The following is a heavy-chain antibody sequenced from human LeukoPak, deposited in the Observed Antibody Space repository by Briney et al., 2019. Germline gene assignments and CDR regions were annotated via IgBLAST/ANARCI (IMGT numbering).Heavy chain of an antibody. CDR1: GFSVNNYW. V-gene: IGHV3-74*01. CDR2: INSDGSST. J-gene: IGHJ6*03. Sequence: GGSLRLSRAASGFSVNNYWMHWVRQAPGKGLVWVSRINSDGSSTSYADSVKGRFTISRDNAKNTLYLQMNSLRAEDTAVYYCARDRGYSSSWYVYYYYMDVWGKGTTVTISS. D-gene: IGHD6-13*01. CDR3: ARDRGYSSSWYVYYYYMDV.